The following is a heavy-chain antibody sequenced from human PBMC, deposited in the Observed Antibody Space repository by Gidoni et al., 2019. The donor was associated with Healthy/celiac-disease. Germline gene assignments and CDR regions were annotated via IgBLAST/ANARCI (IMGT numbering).Heavy chain of an antibody. CDR3: ARRGDGGYCSSTSCHETLFDP. J-gene: IGHJ5*02. CDR1: GGSISSSSYY. D-gene: IGHD2-2*01. Sequence: QLQLQESGPGLVKPSETLSLTCTVSGGSISSSSYYWGWIRQPPGKGLEWIGSIYYSGSTYYNPSLKSRVTISVDTSKNQFSLKLSSVTAADTAVYYCARRGDGGYCSSTSCHETLFDPWGQGTLVTVSS. V-gene: IGHV4-39*01. CDR2: IYYSGST.